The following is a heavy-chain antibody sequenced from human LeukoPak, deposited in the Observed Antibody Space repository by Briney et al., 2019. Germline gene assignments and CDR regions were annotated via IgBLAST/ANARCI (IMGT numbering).Heavy chain of an antibody. CDR3: ARDEGELPTGRAFDI. V-gene: IGHV1-18*01. CDR1: GYTVTPYG. CDR2: ISAYNGNT. J-gene: IGHJ3*02. D-gene: IGHD1-26*01. Sequence: ASVKVSCKASGYTVTPYGISWVRQAPGQGLEWSGWISAYNGNTKSAQKFQGRVTMTTDTSRTTAYMELRSLRSDDTAVYYCARDEGELPTGRAFDIWGQGTMVTVSS.